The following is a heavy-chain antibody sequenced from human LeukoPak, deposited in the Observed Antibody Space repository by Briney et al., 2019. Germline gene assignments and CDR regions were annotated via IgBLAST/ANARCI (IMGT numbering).Heavy chain of an antibody. J-gene: IGHJ4*02. CDR2: ITPKSGDT. CDR1: GYTFSDIY. Sequence: ASVKVSCTASGYTFSDIYIHWVRQAPGQGLEYVGWITPKSGDTYSQQRFQGRVTMTRDASISTAYMELSSLRSDDTAVYFCARVRLADERAWAYWGQGTLVTVSS. CDR3: ARVRLADERAWAY. V-gene: IGHV1-2*02. D-gene: IGHD3-3*02.